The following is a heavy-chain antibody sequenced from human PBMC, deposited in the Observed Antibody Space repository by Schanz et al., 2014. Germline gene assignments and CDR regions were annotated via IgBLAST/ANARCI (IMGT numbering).Heavy chain of an antibody. V-gene: IGHV1-18*01. CDR2: ISGYTGDT. CDR1: GHTFTDYG. D-gene: IGHD1-26*01. J-gene: IGHJ4*02. Sequence: QVQLVQSGAEVKKPGASVKVSCKASGHTFTDYGVIWVRHAPGQGPEWIGWISGYTGDTKYAQKFQHRVNMTTDRTTSTVYMELRSLRFDDTAVYFCARDNGRIPAANAFDYWGQGILVTVSS. CDR3: ARDNGRIPAANAFDY.